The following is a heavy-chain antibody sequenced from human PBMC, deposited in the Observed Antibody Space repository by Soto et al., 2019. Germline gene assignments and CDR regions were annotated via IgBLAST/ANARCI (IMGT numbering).Heavy chain of an antibody. Sequence: NPSETLSLTCAVSGYSISSGYYWGWIRQPPGKGLEWIGSIYHSGSTYYNPSLKSRVTISVDTSKNQFSLKLSSVTAADTAVYYCARDPAYSSSWDWNVFNVRFDPWGQGTLVTVSS. D-gene: IGHD6-13*01. CDR1: GYSISSGYY. CDR3: ARDPAYSSSWDWNVFNVRFDP. J-gene: IGHJ5*02. V-gene: IGHV4-38-2*02. CDR2: IYHSGST.